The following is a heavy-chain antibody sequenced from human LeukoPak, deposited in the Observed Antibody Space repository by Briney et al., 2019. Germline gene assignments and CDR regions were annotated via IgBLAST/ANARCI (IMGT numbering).Heavy chain of an antibody. D-gene: IGHD3-10*01. CDR3: ARTENEMVRGVIIIFPFDY. Sequence: ASVKVSCKASGYTFTSYAMNWVRQAPGQGLEWMGWISAYNGNTNYAQKLQGRVTMTTDTSTSTAYMELRSLRSDDTAVYYCARTENEMVRGVIIIFPFDYWGQGTLVTVSS. CDR1: GYTFTSYA. CDR2: ISAYNGNT. V-gene: IGHV1-18*01. J-gene: IGHJ4*02.